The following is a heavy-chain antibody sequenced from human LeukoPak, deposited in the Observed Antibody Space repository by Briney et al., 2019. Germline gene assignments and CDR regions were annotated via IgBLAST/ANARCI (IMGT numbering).Heavy chain of an antibody. CDR2: IIPILGIA. J-gene: IGHJ4*02. D-gene: IGHD3-10*01. CDR1: GGTFSSYA. Sequence: TVKVSCKASGGTFSSYAISWVRQAPGQGLEWMGRIIPILGIANYAQKFQGRVTITADKSTSTAYMGLSSLRSEDTAVYYCASGQFYYGSGSYFIHWGQGTLVTVSS. V-gene: IGHV1-69*04. CDR3: ASGQFYYGSGSYFIH.